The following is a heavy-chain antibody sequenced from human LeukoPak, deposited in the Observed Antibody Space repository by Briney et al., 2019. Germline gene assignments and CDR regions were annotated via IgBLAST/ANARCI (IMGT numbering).Heavy chain of an antibody. J-gene: IGHJ4*02. D-gene: IGHD3-22*01. Sequence: SVKVSCKASGGTFNNHAINWVRQAPGQGLEWMGGIIPIFGTANYAQKFQGRATITADESTSTAYMALSSLRSEDTAVYYCARDRYSTGYYYYFDYWGQGTLVTVSS. V-gene: IGHV1-69*13. CDR3: ARDRYSTGYYYYFDY. CDR1: GGTFNNHA. CDR2: IIPIFGTA.